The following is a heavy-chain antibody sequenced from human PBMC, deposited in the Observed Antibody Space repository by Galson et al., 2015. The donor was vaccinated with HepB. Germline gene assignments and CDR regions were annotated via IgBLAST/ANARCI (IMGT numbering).Heavy chain of an antibody. CDR1: GGSFSGYY. J-gene: IGHJ4*02. V-gene: IGHV4-34*01. CDR2: INHSGST. Sequence: SETLSLTCAVYGGSFSGYYWSWIRQPPGKGLEWIGEINHSGSTNYNPSLKSRVTISVDTSKNQFSLKLSSVTAADTAVYYCAREGSGSYFDYWGQGTLVTVSS. CDR3: AREGSGSYFDY. D-gene: IGHD3-10*01.